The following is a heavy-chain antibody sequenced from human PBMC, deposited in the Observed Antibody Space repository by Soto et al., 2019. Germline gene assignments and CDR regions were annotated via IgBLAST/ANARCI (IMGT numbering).Heavy chain of an antibody. J-gene: IGHJ4*02. CDR3: AKDTYYYDRSGYYTYDH. CDR2: VSYDGSNK. D-gene: IGHD3-22*01. V-gene: IGHV3-30*18. Sequence: PGGSLRLSCAASGYTFSSYGVHWVRQAPGKGLEWVASVSYDGSNKHYADSVKGRFTISRDNSRNTLDLQMNSLRAEDTAVYYCAKDTYYYDRSGYYTYDHWGQGT. CDR1: GYTFSSYG.